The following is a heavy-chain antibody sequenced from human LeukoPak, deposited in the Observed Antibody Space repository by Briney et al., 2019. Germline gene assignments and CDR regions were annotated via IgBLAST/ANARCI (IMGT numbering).Heavy chain of an antibody. CDR1: GGSFSGYY. Sequence: SETLSLTCAVYGGSFSGYYWSWIRQPPGKGLEWIGEINHSGSTNYNPSLKSRVTISVDTSKNQFSLKLSSVTAADTAVYYCARVPTGLVDYWGQGTLVTVFS. CDR3: ARVPTGLVDY. J-gene: IGHJ4*02. CDR2: INHSGST. V-gene: IGHV4-34*01. D-gene: IGHD1-14*01.